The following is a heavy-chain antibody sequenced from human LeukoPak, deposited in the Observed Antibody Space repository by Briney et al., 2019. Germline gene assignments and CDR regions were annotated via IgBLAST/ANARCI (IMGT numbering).Heavy chain of an antibody. V-gene: IGHV3-21*05. CDR1: GFTFSAYS. CDR3: VRDRGSYRPIDY. D-gene: IGHD1-26*01. Sequence: GGSLRLSCAASGFTFSAYSMNWVRQAPGKGLEWVSYISNTFDIYYADSVKGRFAISRDNAKNSLYLQMNSLGVEDTAIYYCVRDRGSYRPIDYWGQGTLVTVSS. CDR2: ISNTFDI. J-gene: IGHJ4*02.